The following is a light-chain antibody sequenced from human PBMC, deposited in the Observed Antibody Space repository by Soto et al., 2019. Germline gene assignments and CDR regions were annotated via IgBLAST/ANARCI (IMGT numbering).Light chain of an antibody. CDR2: DVG. CDR1: SSDVGAYNY. Sequence: QSVLTQPASVSGSPGQSIAISCTGTSSDVGAYNYVSWFQQHPGKAPKLIIYDVGSRPSGVSTRFYGSKSGNTASQTISGFQAEYEADYYCSSYTTSTTYVFGTGTKLTVL. CDR3: SSYTTSTTYV. J-gene: IGLJ1*01. V-gene: IGLV2-14*03.